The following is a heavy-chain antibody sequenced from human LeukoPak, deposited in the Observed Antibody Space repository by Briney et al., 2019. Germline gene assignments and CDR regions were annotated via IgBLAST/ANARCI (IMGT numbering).Heavy chain of an antibody. CDR2: IHHSGST. CDR3: ARCRFAVTLDY. D-gene: IGHD4-11*01. CDR1: GGSFSGYY. J-gene: IGHJ4*02. V-gene: IGHV4-34*01. Sequence: SETLSLTCAVYGGSFSGYYWSWIRQPPGKGLEWIGEIHHSGSTNYNPSLKSRVTISVDTSKNQFSLKLSSVTAADTAVYYCARCRFAVTLDYWGQGTLVTVSS.